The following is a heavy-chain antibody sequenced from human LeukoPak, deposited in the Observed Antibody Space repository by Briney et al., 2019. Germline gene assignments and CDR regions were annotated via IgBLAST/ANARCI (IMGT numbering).Heavy chain of an antibody. D-gene: IGHD1-26*01. Sequence: PGGSLRLSCAASGFTFSSYGMHWVRQAPGKGLEWVAVIWYDGSNKYYADSVKGRFTISRDNSKNTLYLQMNSLRAEDTAVYYCAKDVGCCSGSYYGVYYWGQGTLVTVSS. CDR3: AKDVGCCSGSYYGVYY. CDR1: GFTFSSYG. J-gene: IGHJ4*02. V-gene: IGHV3-33*06. CDR2: IWYDGSNK.